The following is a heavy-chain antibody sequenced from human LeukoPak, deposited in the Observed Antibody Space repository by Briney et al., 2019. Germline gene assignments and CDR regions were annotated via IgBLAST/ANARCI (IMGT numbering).Heavy chain of an antibody. D-gene: IGHD2-21*01. J-gene: IGHJ2*01. CDR2: LKSRTDGGTT. CDR1: GFTFSSYA. CDR3: ATGGPGDYSWYFDL. V-gene: IGHV3-15*01. Sequence: GGSLRLSCAASGFTFSSYAMSWVRQVPGKGLEWVGRLKSRTDGGTTDSAAPVKGRFTISRDDSKNTLYLQMNSLKTEDTAVYYCATGGPGDYSWYFDLWGRGTLVTVSS.